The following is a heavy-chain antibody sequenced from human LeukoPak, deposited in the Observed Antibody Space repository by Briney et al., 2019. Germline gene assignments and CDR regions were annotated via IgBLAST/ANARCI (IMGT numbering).Heavy chain of an antibody. CDR1: GGSFSGYY. V-gene: IGHV4-34*01. CDR2: INHSGST. J-gene: IGHJ4*02. CDR3: ARVGYSSSWVDH. D-gene: IGHD6-13*01. Sequence: PSETLSLTCAVYGGSFSGYYWSWIRQPPGKGLEWIGEINHSGSTNYNPSLKSRVTISVDTSKNQFSLKLSSVTAADTAVYYCARVGYSSSWVDHWGQGTLVTVSS.